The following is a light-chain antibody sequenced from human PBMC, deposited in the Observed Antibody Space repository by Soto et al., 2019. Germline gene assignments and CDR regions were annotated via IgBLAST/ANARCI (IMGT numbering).Light chain of an antibody. Sequence: DIVLTQSPVTLSASPGESATLSCRASQTVNSDLAWYQQKPGQAPRLLIYGAYIRAVGIPARFSGSGSGADFTLTISSLQSEDFALYCCQQYNDWPRTFGQGTKVDIK. CDR2: GAY. V-gene: IGKV3-15*01. CDR3: QQYNDWPRT. CDR1: QTVNSD. J-gene: IGKJ1*01.